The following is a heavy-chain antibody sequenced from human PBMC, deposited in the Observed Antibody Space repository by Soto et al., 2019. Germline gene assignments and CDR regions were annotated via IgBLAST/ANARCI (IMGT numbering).Heavy chain of an antibody. CDR3: ARAIGSSSSHYYYYYYMDV. Sequence: SETLSLTCTVSGGSISSYYWSWIRQPPGKGLEWIGYIYYSGSTNYNPSLKSRVTISVDTSKNQFSLKLSSVTAADTAVYYCARAIGSSSSHYYYYYYMDVWGKGTTVTVSS. J-gene: IGHJ6*03. D-gene: IGHD6-6*01. CDR2: IYYSGST. V-gene: IGHV4-59*01. CDR1: GGSISSYY.